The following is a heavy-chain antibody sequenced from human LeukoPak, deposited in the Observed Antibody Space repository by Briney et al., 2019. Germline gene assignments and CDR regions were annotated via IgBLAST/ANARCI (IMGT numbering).Heavy chain of an antibody. J-gene: IGHJ2*01. CDR2: LYSGSST. V-gene: IGHV3-53*01. Sequence: GGSLRLSCAASGFTVSTNYMNWVRHAPGKGLEWVSILYSGSSTYYADSVEGRFTISRDSSKNTLFLQMNDLRAEDTAVYYCARVGDHFHWYLDLWGRGTLVTVSS. D-gene: IGHD3-3*02. CDR1: GFTVSTNY. CDR3: ARVGDHFHWYLDL.